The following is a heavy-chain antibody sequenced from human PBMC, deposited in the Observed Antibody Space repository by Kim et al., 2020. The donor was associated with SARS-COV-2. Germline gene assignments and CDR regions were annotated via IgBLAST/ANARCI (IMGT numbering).Heavy chain of an antibody. CDR3: AAFKRGGSFDAFDI. V-gene: IGHV1-58*02. Sequence: SVKVSCKASGFTFTSSAMQWVRQARGQRLEWIGWIVVGSGNTNYAQKFQERVTMTRDMSTSTAYMELSSLRSEDTAVYYCAAFKRGGSFDAFDIWGQGTMVTVSS. J-gene: IGHJ3*02. CDR2: IVVGSGNT. D-gene: IGHD1-26*01. CDR1: GFTFTSSA.